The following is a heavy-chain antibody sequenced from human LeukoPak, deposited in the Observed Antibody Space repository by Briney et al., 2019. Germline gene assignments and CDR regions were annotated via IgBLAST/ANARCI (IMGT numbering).Heavy chain of an antibody. D-gene: IGHD1-26*01. CDR2: IIPTFDTA. CDR1: GGTFSSYS. V-gene: IGHV1-69*01. Sequence: SVKVSCKASGGTFSSYSISWVRQAPGQGLEWMGGIIPTFDTADYAQKFQGRVTITADESTSTAYMELSSLRSEDTAVFYCARISLGAIWGYYYGMDVWGQGTTVTVSS. CDR3: ARISLGAIWGYYYGMDV. J-gene: IGHJ6*02.